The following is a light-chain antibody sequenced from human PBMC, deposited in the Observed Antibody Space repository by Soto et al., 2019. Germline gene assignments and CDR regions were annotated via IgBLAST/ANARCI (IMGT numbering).Light chain of an antibody. J-gene: IGKJ4*01. CDR1: QSISSW. Sequence: DIQMTQSPSTLSASVGDGVTITCRASQSISSWLAWYQQKPGKAPNLLIYKASSLESGVPSRFSGSGSGTTFTLTVSSLQPDDFATYYCQQYDSYPLTFGGGTKV. CDR2: KAS. V-gene: IGKV1-5*03. CDR3: QQYDSYPLT.